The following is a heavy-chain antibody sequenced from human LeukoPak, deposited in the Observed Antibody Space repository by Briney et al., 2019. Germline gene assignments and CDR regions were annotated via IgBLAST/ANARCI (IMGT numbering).Heavy chain of an antibody. D-gene: IGHD6-13*01. V-gene: IGHV3-7*01. CDR2: IKQDGSEK. CDR3: ARVTSSSWYSDYYYMDV. Sequence: GGSLRLSCVASGFTFSSRDWMTWVRQAPGKGLEWVANIKQDGSEKYYVDSVKGRFTISRDNAKNSLYLQMNSLRAEDTAVYYCARVTSSSWYSDYYYMDVWGKGTTVTVSS. J-gene: IGHJ6*03. CDR1: GFTFSSRDW.